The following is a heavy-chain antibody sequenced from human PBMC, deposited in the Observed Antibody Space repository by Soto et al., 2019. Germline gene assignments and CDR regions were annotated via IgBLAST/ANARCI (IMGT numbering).Heavy chain of an antibody. V-gene: IGHV3-33*01. CDR3: ARDVDSSGYYYVGFDY. D-gene: IGHD3-22*01. J-gene: IGHJ4*02. CDR2: IWYDGSNK. CDR1: GFTFSSYG. Sequence: GGSLRLSCAASGFTFSSYGMHWVRQAPGKGLEWVAVIWYDGSNKYYADSVKGRFTISRDNSKNTLYLQMNSLRAEDTAVYYCARDVDSSGYYYVGFDYWGQGTLVTVSS.